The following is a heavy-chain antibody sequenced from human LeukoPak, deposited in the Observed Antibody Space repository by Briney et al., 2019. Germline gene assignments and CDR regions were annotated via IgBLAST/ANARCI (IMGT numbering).Heavy chain of an antibody. Sequence: PGGSLRLSCAASGFTFSSYSMNWVRQAPGKGLEWVSYISSSSSTIYYADSVKGRFTISRDNAKNTLYLQMNSLRAEDTAVYYCAKDPSYCSSTSCYRYFQHWGQGTLVTVSS. CDR1: GFTFSSYS. D-gene: IGHD2-2*02. J-gene: IGHJ1*01. CDR3: AKDPSYCSSTSCYRYFQH. V-gene: IGHV3-48*01. CDR2: ISSSSSTI.